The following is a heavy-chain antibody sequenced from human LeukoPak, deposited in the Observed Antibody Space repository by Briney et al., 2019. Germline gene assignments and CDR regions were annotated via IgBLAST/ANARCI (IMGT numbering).Heavy chain of an antibody. CDR3: AKARIAVAGGYYFDY. D-gene: IGHD6-19*01. CDR1: GFTFDDYA. J-gene: IGHJ4*02. Sequence: GRSLRLSCAASGFTFDDYAMHWVRQAPGKGLEWVSGISWNSGSIGYADSVKGRFTISRDNAMNSLYLQMNSLRAEDTALYYCAKARIAVAGGYYFDYWGQGTLVTVSS. CDR2: ISWNSGSI. V-gene: IGHV3-9*01.